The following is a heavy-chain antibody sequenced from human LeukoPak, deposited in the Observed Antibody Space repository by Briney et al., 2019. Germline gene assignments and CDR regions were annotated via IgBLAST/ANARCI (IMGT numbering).Heavy chain of an antibody. CDR3: AREGAGRNDY. V-gene: IGHV1-2*02. D-gene: IGHD1-1*01. J-gene: IGHJ4*02. CDR1: GYTLTGYY. CDR2: INPNSGGT. Sequence: ASVKVSCKASGYTLTGYYMHWVRQAPGQGLERMGWINPNSGGTNYAQKFQGRVTMTRDTSINTAYMELSRLESDDSAVYYCAREGAGRNDYWGQGTLVTVSS.